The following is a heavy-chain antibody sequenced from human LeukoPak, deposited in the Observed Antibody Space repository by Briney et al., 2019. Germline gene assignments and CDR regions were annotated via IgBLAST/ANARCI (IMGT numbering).Heavy chain of an antibody. Sequence: GGPLRLSCAASGFIFSSYAMSGVRQAPGKGLEWVSAISGSGGSTYYADSVMGQFTISRVNSQNTLYWKMNSLRAEYSAVYCCAKDSNVLLWFGESTGNWFDPWGQGTLVTVSS. CDR1: GFIFSSYA. CDR3: AKDSNVLLWFGESTGNWFDP. J-gene: IGHJ5*02. V-gene: IGHV3-23*01. D-gene: IGHD3-10*01. CDR2: ISGSGGST.